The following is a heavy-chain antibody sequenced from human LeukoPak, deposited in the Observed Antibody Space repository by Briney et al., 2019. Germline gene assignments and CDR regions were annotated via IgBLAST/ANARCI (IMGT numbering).Heavy chain of an antibody. CDR1: GFTFSSYG. J-gene: IGHJ4*02. Sequence: GGSLRLSCAASGFTFSSYGMHWVRQAPGKGLEWVAVIWYDGSNKYYADSVKGRFTISRDNSKNTLYLQMNSLRAEDTAVYYCARGILWFGELLGHFDYWGQGTLVTVSS. V-gene: IGHV3-33*01. CDR2: IWYDGSNK. D-gene: IGHD3-10*01. CDR3: ARGILWFGELLGHFDY.